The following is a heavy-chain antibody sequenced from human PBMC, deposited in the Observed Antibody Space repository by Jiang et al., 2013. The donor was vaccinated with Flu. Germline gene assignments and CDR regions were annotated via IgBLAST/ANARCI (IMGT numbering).Heavy chain of an antibody. CDR1: GDSVSSNSAA. Sequence: SQTLSLTCAISGDSVSSNSAAWNWIRQSPSRGLEWLGRTYYRSKWYNDYAVSVKSRITINPDTSKNQFSLQLNSVTPEDTAVYYCARVRGHSSSRGDYYYGMDVWGQGTTVTVSS. V-gene: IGHV6-1*01. CDR3: ARVRGHSSSRGDYYYGMDV. D-gene: IGHD6-6*01. CDR2: TYYRSKWYN. J-gene: IGHJ6*02.